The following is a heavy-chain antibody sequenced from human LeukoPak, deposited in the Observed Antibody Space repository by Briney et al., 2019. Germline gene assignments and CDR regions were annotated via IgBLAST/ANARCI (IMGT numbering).Heavy chain of an antibody. J-gene: IGHJ4*02. D-gene: IGHD2-2*01. Sequence: SETLSLTCTVSGGSISSSSYYWGWIRQPPGKGLEWIGSIYYSGSTYYNPSLKSRVTISVDTSKNQFSLKLSSVTAADTAVYYCARGDIVVVPAAMVDYWGQGTLVTVSS. V-gene: IGHV4-39*07. CDR1: GGSISSSSYY. CDR2: IYYSGST. CDR3: ARGDIVVVPAAMVDY.